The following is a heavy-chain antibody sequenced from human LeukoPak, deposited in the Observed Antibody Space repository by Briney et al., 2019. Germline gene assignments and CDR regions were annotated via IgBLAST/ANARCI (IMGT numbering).Heavy chain of an antibody. Sequence: GGSLRLSCAASGFTFSSYSMNWVSQAPGKGLEWVSYISSSSSTIYYADSVKGRFTISRDNAKNSLYLQMNSLRAEDTAVYYCARVRGNSRGYFDYWGQGTLVTVSS. CDR3: ARVRGNSRGYFDY. CDR2: ISSSSSTI. J-gene: IGHJ4*02. CDR1: GFTFSSYS. D-gene: IGHD3-22*01. V-gene: IGHV3-48*01.